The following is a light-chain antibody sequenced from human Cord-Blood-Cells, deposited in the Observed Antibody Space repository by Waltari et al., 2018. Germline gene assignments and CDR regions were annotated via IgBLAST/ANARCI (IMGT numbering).Light chain of an antibody. CDR1: QSVSSN. CDR2: GAS. J-gene: IGKJ1*01. Sequence: EIVMTQSPATLSVSPGERATLSCRASQSVSSNLAWYHQKPGQATRLLIYGASTRATGIQARFSGSGSGTEFTLTITSLQSEDFAVYYCQQYNNWPSGTFGQGTKVAIK. V-gene: IGKV3-15*01. CDR3: QQYNNWPSGT.